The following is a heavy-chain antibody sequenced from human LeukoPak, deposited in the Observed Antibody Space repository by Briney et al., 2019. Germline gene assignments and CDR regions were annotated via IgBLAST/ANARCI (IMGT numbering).Heavy chain of an antibody. Sequence: ASVTVSCTASGYTFTSYGISWVRQAPGQGLEWMGWISAYNGNTNYAQKLQGRVTMTTDTSTSTAYMELRSLRSDDTAVYYCARTYCSGGICYRYPMDVWGQGTTVTVSS. CDR2: ISAYNGNT. CDR1: GYTFTSYG. CDR3: ARTYCSGGICYRYPMDV. J-gene: IGHJ6*02. D-gene: IGHD2-15*01. V-gene: IGHV1-18*01.